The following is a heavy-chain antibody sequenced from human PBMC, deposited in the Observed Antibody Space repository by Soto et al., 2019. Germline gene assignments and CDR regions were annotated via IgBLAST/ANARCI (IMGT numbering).Heavy chain of an antibody. Sequence: QVQLVQSAPELTKPGASVKVSCRVSGHISGHYGISWVRLRAGQGLEWMGWISAHRGHTNYAHKFRGRVTMTTDPSTATVSMELTNLLSDDTAVYFCARDGEQWGQRFCDNWGQGTLVTVSS. D-gene: IGHD6-19*01. CDR2: ISAHRGHT. CDR3: ARDGEQWGQRFCDN. V-gene: IGHV1-18*01. J-gene: IGHJ4*02. CDR1: GHISGHYG.